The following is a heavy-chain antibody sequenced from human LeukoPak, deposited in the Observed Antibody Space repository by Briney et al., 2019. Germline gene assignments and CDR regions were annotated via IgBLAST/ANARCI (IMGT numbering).Heavy chain of an antibody. D-gene: IGHD3-22*01. J-gene: IGHJ4*02. CDR2: IYYSGST. Sequence: SETLSLTCSVSGGSISSYYWSWIRQPPGKGLEWIGSIYYSGSTYYNPSLKSRVTISVDTSKNQFSLKLSSVTAADTAVYYCARLLYYYDSSGYYCADYRGQGTLVTVSS. V-gene: IGHV4-39*01. CDR1: GGSISSYY. CDR3: ARLLYYYDSSGYYCADY.